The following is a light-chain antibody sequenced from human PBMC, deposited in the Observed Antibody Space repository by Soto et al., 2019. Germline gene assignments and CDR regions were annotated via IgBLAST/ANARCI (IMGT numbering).Light chain of an antibody. V-gene: IGKV3-20*01. J-gene: IGKJ1*01. Sequence: EIVLTQSPGTLSLSPGERATLSCRASQSVSNYLAWYQRKPGQAPRLPIYGASSRATGIPDRFSGSGSGTDFTLTISRLEPEDSAVYYCHQYGGSPQTFGQGTKV. CDR1: QSVSNY. CDR2: GAS. CDR3: HQYGGSPQT.